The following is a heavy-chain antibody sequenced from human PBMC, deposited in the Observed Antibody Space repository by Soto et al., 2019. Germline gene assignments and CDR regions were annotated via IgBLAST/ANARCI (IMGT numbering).Heavy chain of an antibody. CDR2: IYYSGST. J-gene: IGHJ6*02. CDR3: ARDNSYAAGGTMGYYYGMDV. CDR1: GGSISSGGYY. V-gene: IGHV4-31*03. D-gene: IGHD3-16*01. Sequence: QVQLQESGPGLVKPSQTLSLTCTVSGGSISSGGYYWSWIRQHPGKGLEWIGYIYYSGSTYYNPSLKSRVTISVDPSKNQFCLKLSSVTAADTAVYYCARDNSYAAGGTMGYYYGMDVWGQGTTVTVSS.